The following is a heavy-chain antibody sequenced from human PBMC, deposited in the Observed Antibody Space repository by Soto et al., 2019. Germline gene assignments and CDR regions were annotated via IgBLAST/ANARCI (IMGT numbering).Heavy chain of an antibody. CDR2: ISYDGSNK. Sequence: GGSLRLSCAASGFTFSSYAMHWVRQAPGKGLEWVAVISYDGSNKYYADSVKGRFTISRDNSKNTLYLQMNSLRAEDTAVYYCARDSFGKIDYWGQGTLVTVSS. CDR3: ARDSFGKIDY. D-gene: IGHD3-10*01. CDR1: GFTFSSYA. J-gene: IGHJ4*02. V-gene: IGHV3-30-3*01.